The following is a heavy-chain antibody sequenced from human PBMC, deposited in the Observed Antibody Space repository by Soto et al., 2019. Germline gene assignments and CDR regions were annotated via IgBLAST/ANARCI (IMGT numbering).Heavy chain of an antibody. CDR2: IYYSGST. CDR3: ARRYSSSFDY. Sequence: SETLSLTCTVSGGSISSYYWSWIRQPPGKGLEWIGYIYYSGSTNYNPSLKSRVTISVDTSKNQFSLKLNSMTAADTAVYYCARRYSSSFDYWGQGTLVTVSS. CDR1: GGSISSYY. V-gene: IGHV4-59*08. J-gene: IGHJ4*02. D-gene: IGHD6-13*01.